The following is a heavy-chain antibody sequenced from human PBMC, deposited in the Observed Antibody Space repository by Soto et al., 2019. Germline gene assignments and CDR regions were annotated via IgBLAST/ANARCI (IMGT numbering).Heavy chain of an antibody. CDR2: IIPMFGTA. J-gene: IGHJ6*02. CDR3: SRARVVAAAKYYYYGMDV. Sequence: QVQLVQSGAEVKKPGSSVKVSCKASGGTFRSYAISWVRQAPGQGLEWMGGIIPMFGTANYAQKFQGRVTITAAESTRTAYMELSSLRSEDTAVYYCSRARVVAAAKYYYYGMDVWGQGTTVTVSS. CDR1: GGTFRSYA. D-gene: IGHD2-15*01. V-gene: IGHV1-69*01.